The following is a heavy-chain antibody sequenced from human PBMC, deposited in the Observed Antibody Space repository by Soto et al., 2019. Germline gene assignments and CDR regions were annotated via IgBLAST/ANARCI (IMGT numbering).Heavy chain of an antibody. Sequence: GGSLRLSCAASGFTFSSYGMHWVRQAPGKGLEWVAVIWYDGSNKYYADSVKGRFTISRDNSKNTLYLQMNSLRAEDTAVYCCARDWGNYYYGMDVWGQGTTVTVSS. V-gene: IGHV3-33*01. CDR2: IWYDGSNK. CDR3: ARDWGNYYYGMDV. D-gene: IGHD3-16*01. CDR1: GFTFSSYG. J-gene: IGHJ6*02.